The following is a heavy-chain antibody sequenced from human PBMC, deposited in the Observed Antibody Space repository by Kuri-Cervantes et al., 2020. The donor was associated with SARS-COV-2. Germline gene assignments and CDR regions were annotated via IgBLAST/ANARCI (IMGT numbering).Heavy chain of an antibody. CDR2: ISSSSSYI. CDR1: GFTFSSYS. Sequence: GGSLRLSCAASGFTFSSYSMNWVRQAPGKGLEWVSSISSSSSYIYYADSVKGRFTISRDNAKNSLCLQMSSLRAEDTAVYYCARDLRLGKSLDYWGQGTLITVSS. V-gene: IGHV3-21*01. D-gene: IGHD7-27*01. CDR3: ARDLRLGKSLDY. J-gene: IGHJ4*02.